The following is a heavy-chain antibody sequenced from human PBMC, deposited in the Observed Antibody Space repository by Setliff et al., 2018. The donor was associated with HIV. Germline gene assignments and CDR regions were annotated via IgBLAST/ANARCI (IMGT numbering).Heavy chain of an antibody. CDR1: GGSFSGYY. J-gene: IGHJ3*02. Sequence: PSETLSLTCAVYGGSFSGYYWSWIRQPPGKGLEWIGEINHSGSTNYNPSLKSRVTISVDTSKNQFSLKLNSVTAADSAVYYCARAPSNGWYPDAFDIWGQGTMVTVSS. D-gene: IGHD6-19*01. CDR3: ARAPSNGWYPDAFDI. V-gene: IGHV4-34*01. CDR2: INHSGST.